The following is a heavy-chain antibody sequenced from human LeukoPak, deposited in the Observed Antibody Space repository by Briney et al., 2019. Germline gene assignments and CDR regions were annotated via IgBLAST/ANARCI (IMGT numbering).Heavy chain of an antibody. CDR3: ARDLRIQLWLGYYGMDV. J-gene: IGHJ6*02. CDR1: GFSFNSYA. CDR2: ISYDGSKK. V-gene: IGHV3-30-3*01. Sequence: GRSLRLSCAASGFSFNSYAFHWVRQAPGKGLEWVAVISYDGSKKYYADSVKGRFTISRDNSKNTVYLQMNSLRAEDTAVYYCARDLRIQLWLGYYGMDVWGQGTTVTVSS. D-gene: IGHD5-18*01.